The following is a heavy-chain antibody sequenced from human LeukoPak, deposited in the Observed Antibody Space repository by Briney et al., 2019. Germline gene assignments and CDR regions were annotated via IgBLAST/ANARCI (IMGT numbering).Heavy chain of an antibody. J-gene: IGHJ3*02. CDR1: GGSISSYY. V-gene: IGHV4-59*08. Sequence: SETLSLTCTVSGGSISSYYWSWIRQPPGKGLEWIGYIYYSGSTNYNPSLKSRVTISVDTSKNQFSLKLSSVTAADTAVYYCARLGRYYDFWSGYYQKYDAFDIWGQGTMVTVSS. D-gene: IGHD3-3*01. CDR3: ARLGRYYDFWSGYYQKYDAFDI. CDR2: IYYSGST.